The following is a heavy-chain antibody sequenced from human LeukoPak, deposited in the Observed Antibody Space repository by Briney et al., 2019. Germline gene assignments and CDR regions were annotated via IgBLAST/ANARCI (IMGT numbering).Heavy chain of an antibody. D-gene: IGHD6-6*01. CDR3: VKDRSIAAPNNDFFDS. CDR2: ISSNGATT. V-gene: IGHV3-64D*06. CDR1: GFTFNRFY. J-gene: IGHJ4*02. Sequence: GGSLRLSCSASGFTFNRFYLHWVRQAPGKELEFVSHISSNGATTYYADSVKGRFTISRDNSKNTLYLQTSSLRADDTAVYYCVKDRSIAAPNNDFFDSWGQGALVTVSS.